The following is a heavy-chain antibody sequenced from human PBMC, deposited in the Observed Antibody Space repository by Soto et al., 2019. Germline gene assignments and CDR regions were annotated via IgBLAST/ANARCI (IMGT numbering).Heavy chain of an antibody. V-gene: IGHV3-7*05. CDR1: GFTFSSYW. CDR2: IKQDGSEK. Sequence: EVQLVESGGGLVQPGGSLRLSCAASGFTFSSYWMSWVRQAPGKGLEWVANIKQDGSEKYYVDSVKGRFTISRDNAKNSLYLQMNSLRAEDTAVYYCASRDITMVRGVYYYDGRDVWGQGTTVTVSS. CDR3: ASRDITMVRGVYYYDGRDV. J-gene: IGHJ6*02. D-gene: IGHD3-10*01.